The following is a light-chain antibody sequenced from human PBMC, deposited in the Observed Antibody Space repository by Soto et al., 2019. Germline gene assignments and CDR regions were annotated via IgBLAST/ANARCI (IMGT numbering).Light chain of an antibody. CDR3: SSFTISRNTVI. Sequence: QSALTQPASVSGSPGQSITISCTGTSSDVGTYNYVSWYQQHSGKAPKLMIYEVSNRPSGVSNRFSGSKSGNTASLTISGLQAEDEADYYCSSFTISRNTVIFGGGTKLTVL. J-gene: IGLJ2*01. CDR1: SSDVGTYNY. CDR2: EVS. V-gene: IGLV2-14*01.